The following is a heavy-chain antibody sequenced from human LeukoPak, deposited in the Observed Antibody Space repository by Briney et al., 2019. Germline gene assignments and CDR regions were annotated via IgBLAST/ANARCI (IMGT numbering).Heavy chain of an antibody. D-gene: IGHD3-10*01. CDR2: IFYSGST. J-gene: IGHJ6*04. CDR1: GGSISTSNYY. CDR3: AKSNGYGLVDI. V-gene: IGHV4-39*07. Sequence: KTSETLSLTCTVSGGSISTSNYYWGWVRQPPGKGLEWIGNIFYSGSTYYSPSLKSRVTISLDTSRNQFSLKLNSVTAADTAVYYCAKSNGYGLVDIWGKGTTVTISS.